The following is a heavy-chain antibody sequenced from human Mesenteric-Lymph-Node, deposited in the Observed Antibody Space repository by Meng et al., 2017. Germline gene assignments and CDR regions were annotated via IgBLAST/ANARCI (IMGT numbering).Heavy chain of an antibody. Sequence: GGSLRLSCAASGFTFSSYAMNWVRQAPGKGLEWVSGMSSDGDSTYYADSVRGRFIIFRDNSKNTLYLQMNRLREEDTAVYYCAKKSGDILTAYNTNWGQGTLVTVSS. V-gene: IGHV3-23*01. J-gene: IGHJ4*02. CDR1: GFTFSSYA. CDR3: AKKSGDILTAYNTN. CDR2: MSSDGDST. D-gene: IGHD3-9*01.